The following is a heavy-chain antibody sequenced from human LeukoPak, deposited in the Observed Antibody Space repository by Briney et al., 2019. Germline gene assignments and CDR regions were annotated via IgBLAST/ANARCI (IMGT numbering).Heavy chain of an antibody. V-gene: IGHV1-18*01. J-gene: IGHJ4*02. D-gene: IGHD3-9*01. CDR1: GYTFTSYG. CDR2: ISAYNGNT. CDR3: ARDHDILTGFYYFDY. Sequence: ASVKVSCKASGYTFTSYGISWVRQAPGQGLEWMGWISAYNGNTNYAQKLQGRVTMTTDTSTSTAYMELRSLRSDDTAVYYCARDHDILTGFYYFDYWGQGTLVTVSS.